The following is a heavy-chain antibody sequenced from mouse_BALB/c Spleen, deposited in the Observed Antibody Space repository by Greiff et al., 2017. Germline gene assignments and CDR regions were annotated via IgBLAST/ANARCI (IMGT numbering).Heavy chain of an antibody. CDR1: GFTFSSYT. J-gene: IGHJ4*01. D-gene: IGHD2-4*01. V-gene: IGHV5-12-2*01. Sequence: EVQLMESGGGLVQPGGSLKLSCAASGFTFSSYTMSWVRQTPEKRLEWVAYISNGGGSTYYPDTVKGRFTISRDNAKNTLYLQMSSLKSEDTAMYYCARWMITTRYAMDYWGQGTSVTVSS. CDR3: ARWMITTRYAMDY. CDR2: ISNGGGST.